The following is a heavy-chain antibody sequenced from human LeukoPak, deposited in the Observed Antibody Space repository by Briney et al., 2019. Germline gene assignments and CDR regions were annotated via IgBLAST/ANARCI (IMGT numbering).Heavy chain of an antibody. Sequence: GGSLRLSYATSGFTFSGSAMHWVRQASGKGLEWVGRIRSKPNSYATTYAASVKGRFTNSRDDSKNTAYLQMNSLKTEDTAVYYCGGGFDYWGQGTLVTVSS. CDR3: GGGFDY. V-gene: IGHV3-73*01. CDR2: IRSKPNSYAT. CDR1: GFTFSGSA. D-gene: IGHD3-10*01. J-gene: IGHJ4*02.